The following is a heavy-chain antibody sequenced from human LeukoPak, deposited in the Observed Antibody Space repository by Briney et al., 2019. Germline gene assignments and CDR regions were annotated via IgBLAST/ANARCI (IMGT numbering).Heavy chain of an antibody. Sequence: GGSLTLSCAASGFTFSSYWMSWVRQAPGKGLEWVAYIKNDESEAYYVDSVKGRFTISRDNAKNSVYLQLNSLRAEDTAVYYCARTFDNWGQGSLVSVSS. CDR2: IKNDESEA. CDR1: GFTFSSYW. J-gene: IGHJ4*02. V-gene: IGHV3-7*04. CDR3: ARTFDN.